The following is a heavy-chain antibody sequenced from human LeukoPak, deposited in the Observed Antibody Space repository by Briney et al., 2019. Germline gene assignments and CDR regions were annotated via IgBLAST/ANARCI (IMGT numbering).Heavy chain of an antibody. CDR3: ARDQHDSSGYYYYYFDY. J-gene: IGHJ4*02. CDR1: GGAFSSYA. CDR2: IIPIFGIA. D-gene: IGHD3-22*01. V-gene: IGHV1-69*04. Sequence: SVKVSCKASGGAFSSYAISWVRQAPGQGLEWMGRIIPIFGIANYAQKFQGRVTITADKSTSTAYMELSSLRSEDTAVYYCARDQHDSSGYYYYYFDYWGQGTLVTVSS.